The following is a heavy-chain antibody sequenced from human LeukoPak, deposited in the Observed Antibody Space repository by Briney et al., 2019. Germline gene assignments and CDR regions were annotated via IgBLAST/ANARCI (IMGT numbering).Heavy chain of an antibody. CDR3: AIEYYYYMDV. V-gene: IGHV3-23*01. Sequence: PGGSLRLSCAASGFTFSSYAMSWVRQAPGKGLEWVSTISASGGSIYYAGSVKGRFTISRDISKNTLYLQMNSLRAEDTAAYHCAIEYYYYMDVWGKGTTVTVSS. CDR2: ISASGGSI. J-gene: IGHJ6*03. CDR1: GFTFSSYA.